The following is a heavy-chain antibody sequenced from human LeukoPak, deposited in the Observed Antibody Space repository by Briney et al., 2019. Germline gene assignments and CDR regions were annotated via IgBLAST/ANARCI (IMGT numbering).Heavy chain of an antibody. D-gene: IGHD3-22*01. CDR2: INPNSGDT. CDR1: GYTFTGYY. J-gene: IGHJ4*02. V-gene: IGHV1-2*02. CDR3: ARGHYYSDITFPLHY. Sequence: ASVKVSCKASGYTFTGYYMHWVRQAPGQGLEWMGWINPNSGDTNYAQKFQGRVTMTRDTSISTAYMELSRLRSDDTALYFCARGHYYSDITFPLHYWGQGTLVTVSS.